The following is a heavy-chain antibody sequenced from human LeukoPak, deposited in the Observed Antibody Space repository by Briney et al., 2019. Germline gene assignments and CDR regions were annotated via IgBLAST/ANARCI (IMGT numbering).Heavy chain of an antibody. Sequence: GGSLRLSCEASGFTFSHYEMNWVRQAPGKGLEWVSTISGSGGSTYYADSVKGRFTISRDNSKNTLYLQMNSLRAEDTAVYYCAKDGSAQVAGTLFDYWGQGTLVTVS. CDR3: AKDGSAQVAGTLFDY. D-gene: IGHD6-19*01. CDR2: ISGSGGST. J-gene: IGHJ4*02. CDR1: GFTFSHYE. V-gene: IGHV3-23*01.